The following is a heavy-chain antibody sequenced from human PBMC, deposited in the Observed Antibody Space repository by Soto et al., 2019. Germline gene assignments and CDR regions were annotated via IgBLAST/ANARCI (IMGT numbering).Heavy chain of an antibody. V-gene: IGHV3-53*01. J-gene: IGHJ6*02. D-gene: IGHD5-18*01. CDR2: IYSGGST. CDR3: AGHVETAMEDYYFYCELDG. Sequence: PGVSLSLSCAASGLPVRSNYMSWVRQAPGQGMEWVSVIYSGGSTYYADSVKGRFTISRDNSKNTLYLQMNSLRAEDTAVYYCAGHVETAMEDYYFYCELDGWRLGTMVT. CDR1: GLPVRSNY.